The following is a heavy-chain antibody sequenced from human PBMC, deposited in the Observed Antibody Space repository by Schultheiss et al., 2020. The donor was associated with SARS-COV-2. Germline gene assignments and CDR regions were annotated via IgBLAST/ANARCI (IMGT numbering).Heavy chain of an antibody. Sequence: GESLKISCAGSVFTFSTYWMTWVRQAPGKGLEWVANINQDGREMYYVDSVKGRFTISRDNAKNSLYLQMNSLRAEDTAVYYCAKDQQGQWLGGDFDYWGQGTLVTVSS. V-gene: IGHV3-7*03. CDR2: INQDGREM. CDR1: VFTFSTYW. CDR3: AKDQQGQWLGGDFDY. J-gene: IGHJ4*02. D-gene: IGHD6-19*01.